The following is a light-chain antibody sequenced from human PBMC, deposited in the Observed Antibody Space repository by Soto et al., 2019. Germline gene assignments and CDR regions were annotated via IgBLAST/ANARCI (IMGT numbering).Light chain of an antibody. V-gene: IGLV2-18*01. CDR2: EVS. CDR1: STDFAGYSR. CDR3: SLYTSENAYV. J-gene: IGLJ1*01. Sequence: QSALTQPPSASGSPGQSVTISCTGTSTDFAGYSRVSSYQQPPVTAPKLMIYEVSKRPSGVPDRSSGSKSGNTASLTISGLQAADEADYYCSLYTSENAYVFGTGTKVTVL.